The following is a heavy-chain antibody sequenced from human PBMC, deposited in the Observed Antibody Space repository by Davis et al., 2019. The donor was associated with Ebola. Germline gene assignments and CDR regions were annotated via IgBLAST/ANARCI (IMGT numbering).Heavy chain of an antibody. CDR3: ARDAPLWFGELLFSRNYGMDV. Sequence: ASVKVSCKASGYTFTGYYIHWVRQAPGQGLEWMGWINAGNGNTKYSQKFQGRVTITRDTSASTAYMELSSLRSEDTAVYYCARDAPLWFGELLFSRNYGMDVWGKGTTVTVSS. V-gene: IGHV1-3*01. CDR1: GYTFTGYY. D-gene: IGHD3-10*01. J-gene: IGHJ6*04. CDR2: INAGNGNT.